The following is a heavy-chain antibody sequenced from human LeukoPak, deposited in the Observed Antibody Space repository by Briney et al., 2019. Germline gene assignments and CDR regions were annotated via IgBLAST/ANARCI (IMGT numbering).Heavy chain of an antibody. CDR1: GGSISSSSYY. Sequence: SETLSLTCTVSGGSISSSSYYWGWIRQPPGKGLEWIGSIYHSGSTYYNPSLKSRVTISVDTSKNQFSLKLSSVTAADTAVYYCARLAFWSGYPNFDYWGQGTLVTVSS. CDR2: IYHSGST. CDR3: ARLAFWSGYPNFDY. V-gene: IGHV4-39*01. D-gene: IGHD3-3*01. J-gene: IGHJ4*02.